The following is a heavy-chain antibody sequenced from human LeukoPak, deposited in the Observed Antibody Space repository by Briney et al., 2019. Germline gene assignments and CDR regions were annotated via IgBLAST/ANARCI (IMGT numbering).Heavy chain of an antibody. J-gene: IGHJ5*02. D-gene: IGHD3-10*01. CDR2: IYYSGST. CDR3: ARSYGSGSSAGNNWFDP. CDR1: GGSISSYY. V-gene: IGHV4-59*01. Sequence: SETLSLTCTVSGGSISSYYWSWIRQPPGKGLEWIGYIYYSGSTNYNPSLKSRVTISVDTSKNQFSLKLSSVTAADTAVYYCARSYGSGSSAGNNWFDPWGQGTLVTVSS.